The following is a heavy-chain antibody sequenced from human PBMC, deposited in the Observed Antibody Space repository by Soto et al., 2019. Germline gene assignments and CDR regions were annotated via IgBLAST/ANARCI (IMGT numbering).Heavy chain of an antibody. D-gene: IGHD4-4*01. J-gene: IGHJ4*02. V-gene: IGHV3-21*01. CDR1: GFTFSSYS. CDR2: ISGSGNYT. CDR3: AREGINNYNEYYFDS. Sequence: RLSCAASGFTFSSYSMNWVRQAPGKGLEWVSSISGSGNYTHYADFLRGRFTISRDSAKTSLYLQMNSLRAEDTAVYYCAREGINNYNEYYFDSWGQGTVVTVSS.